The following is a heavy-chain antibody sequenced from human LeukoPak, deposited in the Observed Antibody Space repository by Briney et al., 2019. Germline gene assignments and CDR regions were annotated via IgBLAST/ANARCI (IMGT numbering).Heavy chain of an antibody. CDR1: GFTFSTYS. V-gene: IGHV3-48*02. CDR2: ITGGSTTI. Sequence: GGSLRLSCVASGFTFSTYSMNWLRQAPGKGLEWISYITGGSTTIYYADSVKGRFTTSRDNAKNSLFLQMNSLRDDDTAVYYCARRIDFWGQGTLVTVSS. CDR3: ARRIDF. J-gene: IGHJ4*02.